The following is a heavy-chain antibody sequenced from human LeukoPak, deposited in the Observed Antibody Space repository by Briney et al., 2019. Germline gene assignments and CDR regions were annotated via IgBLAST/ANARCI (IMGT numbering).Heavy chain of an antibody. D-gene: IGHD5-12*01. J-gene: IGHJ4*02. CDR1: GGSFSGYY. CDR2: INHSGST. CDR3: ARPTWITDY. Sequence: SETLSLTCAVYGGSFSGYYWSWIRQPPGKGLEWIGEINHSGSTNYNPSLKSRVTISVDTSKNQFSLKVSSVTAADTAVYYCARPTWITDYWGQGILVTVSS. V-gene: IGHV4-34*01.